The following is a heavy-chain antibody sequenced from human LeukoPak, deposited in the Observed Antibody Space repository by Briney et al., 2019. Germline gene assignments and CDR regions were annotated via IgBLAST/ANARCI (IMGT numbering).Heavy chain of an antibody. J-gene: IGHJ3*02. D-gene: IGHD3-10*01. Sequence: GASVKVSCKASGYTFTGYYMHWVRQAPGQGLEWMGWINPNSGGTNYAQKFQGRVTMTRDTSISTAYMELSRLRSDDTAVYYCARDLSTLALKVYYYGSGSYGAFDIWGQGTMVTVSS. V-gene: IGHV1-2*02. CDR3: ARDLSTLALKVYYYGSGSYGAFDI. CDR2: INPNSGGT. CDR1: GYTFTGYY.